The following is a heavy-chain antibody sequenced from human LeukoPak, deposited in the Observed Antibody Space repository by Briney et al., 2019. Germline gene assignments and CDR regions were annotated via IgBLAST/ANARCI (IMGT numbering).Heavy chain of an antibody. V-gene: IGHV1-18*01. CDR2: ISAYNGNT. CDR3: ARDPRAPSGGAYAFDI. D-gene: IGHD3-16*01. Sequence: GASVKVSCKASGYTFTSYGISWVRQAPGQGLEWMGWISAYNGNTNYAQKLQGRVTMTTDTSTSTAYMELRSLRSDDTAVYYCARDPRAPSGGAYAFDIWGQGTMVTVSS. CDR1: GYTFTSYG. J-gene: IGHJ3*02.